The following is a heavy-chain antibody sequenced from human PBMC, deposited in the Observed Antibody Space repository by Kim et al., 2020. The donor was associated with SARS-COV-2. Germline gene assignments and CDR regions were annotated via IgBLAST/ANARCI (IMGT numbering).Heavy chain of an antibody. J-gene: IGHJ4*02. V-gene: IGHV3-11*05. CDR3: ARGNWDILTNFFDY. D-gene: IGHD3-9*01. Sequence: GGSLRLSCAASGFTFSDYYMSWIRQAPGKGLEWFSYISSSSIYTNYADSVKGRFTISRDNAKNSLYLQMNSLRAEDTAVYYCARGNWDILTNFFDYWGQGTLVTVSS. CDR1: GFTFSDYY. CDR2: ISSSSIYT.